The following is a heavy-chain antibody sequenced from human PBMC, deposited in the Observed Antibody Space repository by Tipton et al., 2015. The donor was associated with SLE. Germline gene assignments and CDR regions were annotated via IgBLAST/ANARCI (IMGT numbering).Heavy chain of an antibody. Sequence: TLSLTCVVYGGSFSGYYWSWIRQPPGKGLEWIGEINHSGSTNYNPSLKSRVTISVDTSKNQFSLKLSSVTAADTTVYYCARGVLGGSYPYWGQGTLVTVSS. J-gene: IGHJ4*02. V-gene: IGHV4-34*01. CDR3: ARGVLGGSYPY. CDR2: INHSGST. D-gene: IGHD1-26*01. CDR1: GGSFSGYY.